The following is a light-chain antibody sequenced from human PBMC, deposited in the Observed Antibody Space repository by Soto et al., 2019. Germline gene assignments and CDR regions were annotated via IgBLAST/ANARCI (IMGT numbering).Light chain of an antibody. CDR3: QQYKSFSPYT. CDR2: DAS. Sequence: DIQMTQSPSTLSASVGDRVTITCRASQSIGYWVAWYQQKPGKAPKLLIYDASTLGSGVPSTFSASGSETEFTLTISSLQADDSATYYCQQYKSFSPYTFGQGTRLEIK. V-gene: IGKV1-5*01. J-gene: IGKJ2*01. CDR1: QSIGYW.